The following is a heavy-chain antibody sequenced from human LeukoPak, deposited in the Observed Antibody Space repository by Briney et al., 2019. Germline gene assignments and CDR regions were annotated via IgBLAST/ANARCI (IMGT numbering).Heavy chain of an antibody. Sequence: PSETLSLTCAVYGGSFSGYYWSWIRQPPGKGLEWIGEINHSGSTNYNPSLKSRVTISVDTSKNQFSLKLSSVTAADTAVYYCARHWLRWRDPRLAFDIWGQGTMVTVSS. V-gene: IGHV4-34*01. CDR3: ARHWLRWRDPRLAFDI. J-gene: IGHJ3*02. CDR2: INHSGST. CDR1: GGSFSGYY. D-gene: IGHD6-6*01.